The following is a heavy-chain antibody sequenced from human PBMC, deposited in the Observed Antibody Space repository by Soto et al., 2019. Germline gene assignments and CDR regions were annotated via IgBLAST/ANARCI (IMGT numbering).Heavy chain of an antibody. V-gene: IGHV4-4*07. CDR3: ARADYEILTGSYAMDV. D-gene: IGHD3-9*01. CDR1: DDFISSYY. CDR2: VSTNGAT. Sequence: SETLSLTCTVSDDFISSYYWNWIRQPAGKGLEWIGRVSTNGATNYNPSLESRVTMSVDTSKNQFSLKLTSVTAADTAVYFCARADYEILTGSYAMDVWGQGTRVTVSS. J-gene: IGHJ6*02.